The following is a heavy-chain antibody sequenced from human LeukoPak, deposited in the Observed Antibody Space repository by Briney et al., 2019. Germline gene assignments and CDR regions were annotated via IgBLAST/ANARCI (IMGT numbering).Heavy chain of an antibody. D-gene: IGHD2-2*01. CDR3: ARVLVVPAAMLCWYFDL. Sequence: SETLSLTCTVSGGSISSGSYYWSWIRQPAGKGLEWIGRIYTSGSTNYNPSLKSRVTISVDTSKNQFSLKLSSVTAADTAVYYCARVLVVPAAMLCWYFDLWGRGTLVTVSS. CDR2: IYTSGST. V-gene: IGHV4-61*02. CDR1: GGSISSGSYY. J-gene: IGHJ2*01.